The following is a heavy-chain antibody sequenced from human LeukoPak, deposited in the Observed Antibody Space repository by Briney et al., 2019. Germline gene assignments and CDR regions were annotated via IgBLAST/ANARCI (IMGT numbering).Heavy chain of an antibody. Sequence: GASVKVSCKASGYTFTGYYMHWVRQAPGQGLEWMGWINPNSGGTNYAQKFQGRVTMTRDTSISTAYMELSRLRSDDTAVYYCAALPLWFGEFVDYWGQGTLVTVSS. J-gene: IGHJ4*02. D-gene: IGHD3-10*01. CDR2: INPNSGGT. CDR3: AALPLWFGEFVDY. CDR1: GYTFTGYY. V-gene: IGHV1-2*02.